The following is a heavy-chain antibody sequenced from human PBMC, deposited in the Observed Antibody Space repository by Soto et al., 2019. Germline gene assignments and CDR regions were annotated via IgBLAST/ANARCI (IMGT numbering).Heavy chain of an antibody. Sequence: SETLSLTCTVSGDSISNSSYYWGWIRPPPGKGLEWIGSISCSGSASYDASLKSRGTISVGTSKNHFSLNLGYVTAAATAAAYLAEGETTGYNPSLESRATISLDLPKNQFSLRLTSVTAADTAVYYCARDRGGITVSSKPLGEWFDPWGQGTLVTVSS. J-gene: IGHJ5*02. CDR1: GDSISNSSYY. CDR3: AEGETTGYNPSLESRATISLDLPKNQFSLRLTSVTAADTAVYYCARDRGGITVSSKPLGEWFDP. D-gene: IGHD1-20*01. CDR2: ISCSGSA. V-gene: IGHV4-39*03.